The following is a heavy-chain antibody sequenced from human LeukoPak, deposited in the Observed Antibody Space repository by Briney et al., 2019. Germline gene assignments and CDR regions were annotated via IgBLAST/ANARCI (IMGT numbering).Heavy chain of an antibody. CDR1: GGSISSGGYY. Sequence: SQTLSLTCTVSGGSISSGGYYWSWIRQHPGKGLEWIGYIYYSGSTYYNPSLKSRVTISVDTSKNQFSLKLSSVTAADTAVYYCAREWHYYDSSGYWGYYFDYWGQGTLVTVSS. CDR3: AREWHYYDSSGYWGYYFDY. J-gene: IGHJ4*02. D-gene: IGHD3-22*01. V-gene: IGHV4-31*03. CDR2: IYYSGST.